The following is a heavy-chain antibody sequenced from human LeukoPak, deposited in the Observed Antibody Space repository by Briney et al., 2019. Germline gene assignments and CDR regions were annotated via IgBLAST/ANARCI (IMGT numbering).Heavy chain of an antibody. V-gene: IGHV3-21*01. CDR1: GFTFSSYS. Sequence: GGSLRLSCAASGFTFSSYSMNWVRQAPGKGLEWVSSISSSSSYIYYADSVKGRFTISRDNAKNSLYLQMNSPRAEDTAVYYCARRKYCSNGVCYHYYYYYMDVWGKGTTVTVSS. CDR2: ISSSSSYI. J-gene: IGHJ6*03. CDR3: ARRKYCSNGVCYHYYYYYMDV. D-gene: IGHD2-8*01.